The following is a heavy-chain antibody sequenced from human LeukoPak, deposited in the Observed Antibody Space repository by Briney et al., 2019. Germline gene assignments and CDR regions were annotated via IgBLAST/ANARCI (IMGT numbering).Heavy chain of an antibody. V-gene: IGHV4-31*03. Sequence: PSETLSLTCTVSGGSISSGGYYWSWIRQHPGKGLEWIGYIYYSGSTYYNPSLKSRVTISVDTSKNQFSLKLSSVTAADTAVYYSARDRGDSNYYYYGMDVWGQGTTVTVSS. J-gene: IGHJ6*02. D-gene: IGHD4-17*01. CDR1: GGSISSGGYY. CDR2: IYYSGST. CDR3: ARDRGDSNYYYYGMDV.